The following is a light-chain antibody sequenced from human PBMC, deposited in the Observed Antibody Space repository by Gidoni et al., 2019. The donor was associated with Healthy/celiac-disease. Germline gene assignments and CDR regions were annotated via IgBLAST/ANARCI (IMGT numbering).Light chain of an antibody. J-gene: IGKJ4*01. CDR2: GAS. CDR1: QSVSSSY. Sequence: ELVLPQSPGTLSLSPGERATLSCRASQSVSSSYLAWYQQKPGQAPRLLIYGASSRATGIPDRFSGSGSGTDFTLTISRLEPEDCAVYYCQQYGSPLLTFGGGTKVEIK. V-gene: IGKV3-20*01. CDR3: QQYGSPLLT.